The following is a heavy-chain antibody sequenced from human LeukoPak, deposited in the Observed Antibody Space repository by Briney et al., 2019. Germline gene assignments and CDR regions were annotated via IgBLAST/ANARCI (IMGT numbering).Heavy chain of an antibody. CDR3: ARHYHPGLDV. CDR1: GFTFTNYW. D-gene: IGHD3-10*01. J-gene: IGHJ6*02. Sequence: GESLRLSCAASGFTFTNYWMTWVRQAPGMGLEWVANIKGAVTEQHYEDSVKGRFTISRDNAKNSVYLQMNSLRVEDTAVYYCARHYHPGLDVWGQGTTATLSS. V-gene: IGHV3-7*01. CDR2: IKGAVTEQ.